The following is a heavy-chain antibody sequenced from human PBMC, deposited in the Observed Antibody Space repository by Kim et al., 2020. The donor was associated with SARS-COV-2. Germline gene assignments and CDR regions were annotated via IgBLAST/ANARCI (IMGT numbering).Heavy chain of an antibody. V-gene: IGHV3-23*01. CDR3: AKDGGVPWDSSGYYVY. CDR1: GFTFSSYA. J-gene: IGHJ4*02. CDR2: ISGSGGST. D-gene: IGHD3-22*01. Sequence: GGSLRLSCAASGFTFSSYAMSWVRQAPGKGLEWVSAISGSGGSTYYADSVKGRFTISRDNSKNTLYLQMNSLRAEDTAVYYCAKDGGVPWDSSGYYVYWGQGTLVTVSS.